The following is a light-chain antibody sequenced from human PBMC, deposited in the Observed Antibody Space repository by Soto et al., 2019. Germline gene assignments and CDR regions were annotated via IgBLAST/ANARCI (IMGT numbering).Light chain of an antibody. J-gene: IGLJ1*01. CDR3: SSHTRSSTLGV. CDR1: SSDIGGYNY. Sequence: QSVLTQPASVSGSPGQSVTISCTGTSSDIGGYNYVSWYQQHAGRAPQLIIYEVSDRPSGVSKRFSGSKSGNTASLTISGLQPVDEADYYCSSHTRSSTLGVFGTGTKLTVL. CDR2: EVS. V-gene: IGLV2-14*01.